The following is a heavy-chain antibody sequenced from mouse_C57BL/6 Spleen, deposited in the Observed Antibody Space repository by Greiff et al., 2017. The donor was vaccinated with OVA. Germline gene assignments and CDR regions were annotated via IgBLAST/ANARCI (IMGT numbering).Heavy chain of an antibody. CDR2: IDPANGNT. CDR1: GFNIKNTY. D-gene: IGHD1-1*01. Sequence: VHVKQSVAELVRPGASVKLSCTASGFNIKNTYMHWVKQRPEQGLEWIGRIDPANGNTTYAPKFQGKATITADTSSNTAYRQLSSLTSEDTAIYYWARRGDYYGSSWGYFDVWGTGTTVTVSS. J-gene: IGHJ1*03. CDR3: ARRGDYYGSSWGYFDV. V-gene: IGHV14-3*01.